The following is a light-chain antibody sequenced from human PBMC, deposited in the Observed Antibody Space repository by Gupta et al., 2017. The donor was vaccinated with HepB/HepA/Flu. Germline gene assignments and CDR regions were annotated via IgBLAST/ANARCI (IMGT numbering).Light chain of an antibody. Sequence: QSVLTQPPSVSGALGPRVTISCTGGSSNIGATYDVHWYQHLPGTAPKLLIYGNSHRPSGVPDRFSGSKSGTSASLAITGLQAEEEADYYCQSYDSSLSGSGVFGTGTKVTVL. J-gene: IGLJ1*01. CDR3: QSYDSSLSGSGV. V-gene: IGLV1-40*01. CDR1: SSNIGATYD. CDR2: GNS.